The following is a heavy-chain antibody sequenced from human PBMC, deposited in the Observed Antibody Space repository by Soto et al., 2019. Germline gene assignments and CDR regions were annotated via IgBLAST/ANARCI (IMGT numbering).Heavy chain of an antibody. Sequence: GASVKVSCKASGYTFTSYGISWVRQAPGQGLEWMGWISAYNGNTNYAQKLQGRVTMTTDTSTSTAYMELRSLRSDDTAVYYCARIVGATSIYGMDVWGQGTTVTVSS. CDR2: ISAYNGNT. CDR1: GYTFTSYG. CDR3: ARIVGATSIYGMDV. V-gene: IGHV1-18*01. J-gene: IGHJ6*02. D-gene: IGHD1-26*01.